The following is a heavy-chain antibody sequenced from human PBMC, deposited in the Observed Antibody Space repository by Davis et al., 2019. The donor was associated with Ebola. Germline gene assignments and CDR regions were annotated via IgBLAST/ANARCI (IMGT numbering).Heavy chain of an antibody. Sequence: GESLKISCAASGFTFSSHAMHWVRQAPGKGLEWVAVISYDGSNKYYADSVKGRFTISRDNSKNTLYLQMNSLRAEDTAVYYCARDHLTGYYKAIDYWGQGTLVTVSS. CDR2: ISYDGSNK. CDR3: ARDHLTGYYKAIDY. V-gene: IGHV3-30-3*01. J-gene: IGHJ4*02. D-gene: IGHD3-9*01. CDR1: GFTFSSHA.